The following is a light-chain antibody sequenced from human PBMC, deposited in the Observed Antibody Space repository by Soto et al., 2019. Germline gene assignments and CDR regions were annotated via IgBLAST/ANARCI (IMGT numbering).Light chain of an antibody. CDR1: ESVRTS. CDR3: QQYSDWPRT. V-gene: IGKV3-15*01. CDR2: GAS. J-gene: IGKJ1*01. Sequence: EIVLTQSPATLSVSPGERATLSCRASESVRTSLAWYQQKPGRSPSLLIYGASNRATGLPARFSGSGSGTEFTLTISSLQSEDFAVYYFQQYSDWPRTFGQGTKLEFK.